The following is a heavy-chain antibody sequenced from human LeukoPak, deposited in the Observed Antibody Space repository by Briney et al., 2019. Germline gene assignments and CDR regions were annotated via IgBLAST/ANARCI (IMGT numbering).Heavy chain of an antibody. Sequence: PGGSLRLSCTTSGFTFNNYAMTWVRQAPGKGLEWVSAIYPHGDPHYSDSVKGRFTISRDNSRNTLYLQMNSLRAEDAAVYYCAKVPYSDYGSGRPPFMDAWGQGTTVAISS. J-gene: IGHJ6*02. CDR1: GFTFNNYA. CDR2: IYPHGDP. D-gene: IGHD3-10*01. V-gene: IGHV3-23*01. CDR3: AKVPYSDYGSGRPPFMDA.